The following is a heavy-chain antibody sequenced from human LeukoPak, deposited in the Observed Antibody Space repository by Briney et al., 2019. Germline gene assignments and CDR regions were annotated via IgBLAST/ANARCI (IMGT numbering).Heavy chain of an antibody. J-gene: IGHJ4*02. D-gene: IGHD3-22*01. CDR2: IVPIFGTA. V-gene: IGHV1-69*05. CDR1: GGTFSSYA. CDR3: AREGNYYDSSGYWDY. Sequence: SVKVSCKASGGTFSSYAISWVRQAPGQGLEWMGGIVPIFGTANYAQKFQGRVTITTDESTSTAYMELSSLRSEDTAVYYCAREGNYYDSSGYWDYWGQGTLVTVSS.